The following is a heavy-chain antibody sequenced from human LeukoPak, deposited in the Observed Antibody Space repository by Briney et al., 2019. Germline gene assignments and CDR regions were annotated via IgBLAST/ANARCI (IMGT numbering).Heavy chain of an antibody. V-gene: IGHV3-23*01. CDR3: AKLRVGAIDY. CDR2: ITGSGDT. D-gene: IGHD1-26*01. J-gene: IGHJ4*02. Sequence: PGGSLRLSCAASGFPLRSYGMAWVRQAPGKGLEWVSGITGSGDTYYADSVKGRFTVSRDTSQNTVYLQMDSLRVEDTAVFYCAKLRVGAIDYWGQGTLVTVSS. CDR1: GFPLRSYG.